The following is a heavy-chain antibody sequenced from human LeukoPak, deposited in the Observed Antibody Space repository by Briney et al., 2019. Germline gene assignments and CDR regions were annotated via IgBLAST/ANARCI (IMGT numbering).Heavy chain of an antibody. CDR3: ARLSRIAEAGSYSYHALDV. D-gene: IGHD6-13*01. V-gene: IGHV4-59*08. J-gene: IGHJ6*02. Sequence: PSETLSLTCTVSGGSISPHSWSWIRQPPGKGLESVGFIYNSGGSDYNPSLNSRLTMSVDTSKNQFSLKLSSVTAADTAVYYCARLSRIAEAGSYSYHALDVWGQGTTVTVSS. CDR2: IYNSGGS. CDR1: GGSISPHS.